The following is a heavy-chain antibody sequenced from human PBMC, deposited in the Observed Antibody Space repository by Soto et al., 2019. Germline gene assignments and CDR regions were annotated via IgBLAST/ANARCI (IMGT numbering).Heavy chain of an antibody. Sequence: QITLKESGPTLVKPTQTLTLTCTFSGFSLTTDRVGVGWIRQPPGEALEWLAVIYWDDSKTYRPSLESRLTITEDSSQNQGALTMTNMDSLDTATYYCAHAYGGRSLYWGQGTLVTVSS. J-gene: IGHJ1*01. CDR3: AHAYGGRSLY. V-gene: IGHV2-5*02. CDR2: IYWDDSK. D-gene: IGHD1-26*01. CDR1: GFSLTTDRVG.